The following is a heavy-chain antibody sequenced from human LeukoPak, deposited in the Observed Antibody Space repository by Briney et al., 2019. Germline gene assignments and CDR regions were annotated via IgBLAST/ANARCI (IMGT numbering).Heavy chain of an antibody. CDR2: MFISGDT. V-gene: IGHV4-4*07. Sequence: SETLSLTCTVSGGSFSSYYWSWIRQPAGKGLEWIGRMFISGDTIYNSSLRSRVTMSLDTSQNQFSLKLTSVTAADTTVYYCAGQLANLAMDVWGQGTTVTVSS. CDR1: GGSFSSYY. J-gene: IGHJ6*02. D-gene: IGHD6-19*01. CDR3: AGQLANLAMDV.